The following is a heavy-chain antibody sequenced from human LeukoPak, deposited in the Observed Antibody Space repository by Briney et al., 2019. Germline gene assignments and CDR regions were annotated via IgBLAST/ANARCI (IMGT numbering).Heavy chain of an antibody. Sequence: GGSLRLSCAASGFTFSNYWMNWVRPAPGKGLGWVANIKQDRSEKSYVDSVKGRFTISRDNAKNSLYLQMHSLRAEDTAVYYWARVFKGEPNQLWFGHMYYFDYWGQGTLVTVSS. CDR3: ARVFKGEPNQLWFGHMYYFDY. J-gene: IGHJ4*02. D-gene: IGHD3-10*01. CDR1: GFTFSNYW. CDR2: IKQDRSEK. V-gene: IGHV3-7*01.